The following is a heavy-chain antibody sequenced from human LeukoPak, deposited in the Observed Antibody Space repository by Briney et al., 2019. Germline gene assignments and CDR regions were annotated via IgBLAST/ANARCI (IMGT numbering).Heavy chain of an antibody. D-gene: IGHD3-10*01. CDR1: GFTFSSYA. CDR2: ISSNGGST. V-gene: IGHV3-64D*06. CDR3: VKGSGNYPLYGMDV. Sequence: QTGGSLRLSCSASGFTFSSYAMQWVRQAPGKGLEYVSSISSNGGSTYYADSVKGRFTISRDNSKNTLYLQMSSLRAEDTAVYYCVKGSGNYPLYGMDVWGKGTTVTVSS. J-gene: IGHJ6*04.